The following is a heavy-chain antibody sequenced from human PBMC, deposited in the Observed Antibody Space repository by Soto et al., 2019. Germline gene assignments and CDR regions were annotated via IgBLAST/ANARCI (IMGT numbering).Heavy chain of an antibody. D-gene: IGHD6-19*01. Sequence: ESGGGVVQPGRSLRLSCAASGFSLSTYGMYWVRQAPGKGLEWVAVMWHDGSNKDYADSVKGRFTISRDNSKNTLYLQMNSLRAEDTAVYYCAREQQWVVYGASDIWGQGTMVTVSS. CDR1: GFSLSTYG. V-gene: IGHV3-33*01. CDR2: MWHDGSNK. J-gene: IGHJ3*02. CDR3: AREQQWVVYGASDI.